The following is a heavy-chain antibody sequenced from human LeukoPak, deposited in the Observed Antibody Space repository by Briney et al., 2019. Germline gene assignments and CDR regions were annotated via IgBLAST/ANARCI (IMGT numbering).Heavy chain of an antibody. CDR1: GYTLTELS. CDR3: ATDTTAVTTGASVY. Sequence: ASVKVSCKVSGYTLTELSMHWVRQAPGKGLEWMGGFDPEDGETIYAQKFQGRVTMTEDTSTDTAYMELSSLRSEDTAVYYCATDTTAVTTGASVYWGQGTLVTVSS. V-gene: IGHV1-24*01. D-gene: IGHD4-17*01. J-gene: IGHJ4*02. CDR2: FDPEDGET.